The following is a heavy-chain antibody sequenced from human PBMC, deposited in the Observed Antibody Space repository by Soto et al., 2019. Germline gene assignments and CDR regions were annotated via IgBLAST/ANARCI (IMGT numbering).Heavy chain of an antibody. CDR3: ASRRDGYNYGGWY. J-gene: IGHJ4*02. Sequence: QVQLQQWGAGLLKPSETLSLTCAVYGGSFSGYYWSWIRQPPGKGLEWIGEINHSGSTNYNPSLKSLVTISVDTSKNQFSLKLSSVTAADTAVYYCASRRDGYNYGGWYWGQGTLVTVSS. CDR2: INHSGST. CDR1: GGSFSGYY. V-gene: IGHV4-34*01. D-gene: IGHD5-12*01.